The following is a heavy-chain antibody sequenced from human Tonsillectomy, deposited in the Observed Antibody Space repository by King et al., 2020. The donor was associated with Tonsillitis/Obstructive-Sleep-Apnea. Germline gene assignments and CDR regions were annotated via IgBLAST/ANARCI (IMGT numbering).Heavy chain of an antibody. J-gene: IGHJ4*02. CDR2: INHSGST. D-gene: IGHD6-6*01. V-gene: IGHV4-34*01. CDR1: GGSFSGYY. CDR3: ARGGGTSSGLEY. Sequence: QVQLQQWGAGLLKPSETLSLSCAVYGGSFSGYYWSWIRQPPGKGLEWIGEINHSGSTNYNPSLKTRVTISVDTSKNQFSLRLSSVTAADTAVYYCARGGGTSSGLEYWGQGTLVTVSS.